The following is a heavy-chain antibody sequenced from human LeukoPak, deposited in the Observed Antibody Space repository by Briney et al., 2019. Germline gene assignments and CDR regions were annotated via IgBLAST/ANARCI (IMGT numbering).Heavy chain of an antibody. D-gene: IGHD2-21*02. J-gene: IGHJ3*02. V-gene: IGHV1-2*02. Sequence: ASVKVSCKASGYTFTGYYMHWVRQAPGRGLVWMGWINPNSGGTNYAQKFQGRVTMTRDTSISTAYMELSRLRSDDTAVYYCAGLEVVTAIRTLPGDPFDIWGQGTMVTVSS. CDR3: AGLEVVTAIRTLPGDPFDI. CDR1: GYTFTGYY. CDR2: INPNSGGT.